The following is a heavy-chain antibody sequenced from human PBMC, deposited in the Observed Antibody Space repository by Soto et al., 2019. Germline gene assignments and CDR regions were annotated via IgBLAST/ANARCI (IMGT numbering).Heavy chain of an antibody. J-gene: IGHJ4*02. Sequence: QVQLVESGGGVVQPGRSLRLSCAASGFTFSSYAMHWVRQAPGKGLEWVAVISYDGSNKYYADSVKGRFTISRDNSKNTLYLQMNSLRAEDTAAYYCARTIYDILTGYYLYWGQGTLVTVSS. CDR3: ARTIYDILTGYYLY. CDR1: GFTFSSYA. CDR2: ISYDGSNK. V-gene: IGHV3-30-3*01. D-gene: IGHD3-9*01.